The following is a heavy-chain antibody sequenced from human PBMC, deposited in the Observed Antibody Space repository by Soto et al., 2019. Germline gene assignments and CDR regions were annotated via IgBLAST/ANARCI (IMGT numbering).Heavy chain of an antibody. CDR1: GGTFSSYA. CDR3: ARRVPAAGYYYGMDV. CDR2: IIPIFGTA. Sequence: QVQLVQSGAEVKKPGSSVKVSCKASGGTFSSYAISWVRQAPGQGLEWMGGIIPIFGTANYAQKVQGRVTIPAGESTGTARMEVSSLSSEDTAVYYGARRVPAAGYYYGMDVWGQGTTVTVSS. V-gene: IGHV1-69*12. D-gene: IGHD2-2*01. J-gene: IGHJ6*02.